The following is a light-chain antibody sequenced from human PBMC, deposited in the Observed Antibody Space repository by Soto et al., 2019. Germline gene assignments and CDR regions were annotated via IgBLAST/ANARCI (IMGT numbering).Light chain of an antibody. J-gene: IGLJ3*02. CDR1: RSDVGGYNY. CDR3: SSYTSSNTWV. Sequence: QLVLTQPASVSGSPGQSITISCTGSRSDVGGYNYVSWYQEHPGKAPKLMIYDVINRPSGVSNRFSGSKSGNTASLTISGLQAEDEADYYCSSYTSSNTWVFGGGTKLTVL. V-gene: IGLV2-14*01. CDR2: DVI.